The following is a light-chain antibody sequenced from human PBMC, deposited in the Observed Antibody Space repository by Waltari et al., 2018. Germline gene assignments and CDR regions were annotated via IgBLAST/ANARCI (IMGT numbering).Light chain of an antibody. CDR3: QQFDTDVT. CDR1: HRINIW. Sequence: IQVIQSPSTLSASVGDTVTISCRVSHRINIWLAWYQQKPGKDPKLLIKKASTLEDGVPSRVSGSGSGTEFTLTIKSLQPDDFGTYFCQQFDTDVTFGQGTKVEI. V-gene: IGKV1-5*01. J-gene: IGKJ2*01. CDR2: KAS.